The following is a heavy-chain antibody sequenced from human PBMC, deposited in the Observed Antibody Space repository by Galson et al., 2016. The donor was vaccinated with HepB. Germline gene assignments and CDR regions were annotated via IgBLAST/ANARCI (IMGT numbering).Heavy chain of an antibody. CDR2: MSYDGSHK. CDR3: AKDSTNYFHGMHV. CDR1: GFTFSNYG. Sequence: SLRLSCAASGFTFSNYGMHWVRQAPGKGLEWVAVMSYDGSHKYYADSVKGRFSISRDNSKNTLFLEMHSLRAEDSALFHCAKDSTNYFHGMHVWGQGTTVTVS. V-gene: IGHV3-30*18. J-gene: IGHJ6*02.